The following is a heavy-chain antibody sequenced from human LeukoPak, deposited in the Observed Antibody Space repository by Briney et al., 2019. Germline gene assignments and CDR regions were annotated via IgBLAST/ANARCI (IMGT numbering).Heavy chain of an antibody. CDR2: INPSGGST. J-gene: IGHJ4*02. CDR3: ARDRLIMATIFYYFDY. CDR1: GYTFTRYY. V-gene: IGHV1-46*01. Sequence: ASVKVSCKASGYTFTRYYMHWVRQAPGQGLEWMGIINPSGGSTSYVQKFQGRVTMTRDTSTSTVYMELSSLRAEDTAVYYCARDRLIMATIFYYFDYWGQGTLVTVSS. D-gene: IGHD5-12*01.